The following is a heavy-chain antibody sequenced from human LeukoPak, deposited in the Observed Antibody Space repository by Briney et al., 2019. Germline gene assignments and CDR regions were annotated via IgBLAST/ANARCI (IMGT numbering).Heavy chain of an antibody. CDR3: LRGYSSGWYGYFDY. J-gene: IGHJ4*02. CDR2: IIPIFGTA. CDR1: GGTFSSYA. D-gene: IGHD6-19*01. V-gene: IGHV1-69*01. Sequence: GASVKVSCKASGGTFSSYAISWVRQAPGRELEGMGVIIPIFGTANYAQKFQGGETNTADGYTSTDYIELSRLRAKDGAGCVLLRGYSSGWYGYFDYWGQGTLVSVS.